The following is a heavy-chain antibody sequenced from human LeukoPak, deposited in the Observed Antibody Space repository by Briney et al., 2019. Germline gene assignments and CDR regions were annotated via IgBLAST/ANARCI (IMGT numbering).Heavy chain of an antibody. D-gene: IGHD3-9*01. CDR3: AKVSESNYDILTGYYTPYYFDY. CDR2: INWNGGST. V-gene: IGHV3-20*04. CDR1: GFTFDDYG. Sequence: GGSLRLSCAASGFTFDDYGMSWVRQAPGKGLEWVSGINWNGGSTGYTDSVKGRFTISRDNSKNILYLQMNGLRADDTAVYYCAKVSESNYDILTGYYTPYYFDYWGQGTLVTVSS. J-gene: IGHJ4*02.